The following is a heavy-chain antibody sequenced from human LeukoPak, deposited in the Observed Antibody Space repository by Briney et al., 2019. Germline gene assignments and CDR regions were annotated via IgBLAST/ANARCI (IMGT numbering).Heavy chain of an antibody. CDR3: ARDCSSTSCYMNYYYGMDV. CDR1: GYTFTSYG. CDR2: ISAYNGNT. J-gene: IGHJ6*02. D-gene: IGHD2-2*02. Sequence: ASVKVSCKASGYTFTSYGISWVRQAPGHGLEWMGWISAYNGNTNYAQKLQGRVTMTTDTSTSTAYMELRSLRSDDTAVYYCARDCSSTSCYMNYYYGMDVWGQGTTVTVSS. V-gene: IGHV1-18*01.